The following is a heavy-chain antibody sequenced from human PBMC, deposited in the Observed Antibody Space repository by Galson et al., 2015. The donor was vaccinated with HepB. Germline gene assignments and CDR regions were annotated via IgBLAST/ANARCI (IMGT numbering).Heavy chain of an antibody. CDR1: GFTFNNAW. V-gene: IGHV3-15*01. Sequence: FLRLSCAASGFTFNNAWMSWVRQAPGKGLEWVGRIKSKTDGGTTDYAAPVKGRFTISRDDSKNTLFLQMNSLKTEDTAVYYCTTYTSGYFIYWGQGTLVTVSS. CDR2: IKSKTDGGTT. J-gene: IGHJ4*02. D-gene: IGHD3-9*01. CDR3: TTYTSGYFIY.